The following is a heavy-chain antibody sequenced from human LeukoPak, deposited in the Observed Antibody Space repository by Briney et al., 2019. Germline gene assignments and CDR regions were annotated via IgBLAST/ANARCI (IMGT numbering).Heavy chain of an antibody. Sequence: GGSLRLSCAASGFTFSTYSMNWVRQAPGKGREWVAFIRYDGSNKYYADSVKGRFTISRDNSKNTLYLQMNSLRAEDTAVYYCAKVITNYYYYMDVWGKGTTVTVSS. CDR2: IRYDGSNK. D-gene: IGHD3-16*02. V-gene: IGHV3-30*02. CDR3: AKVITNYYYYMDV. CDR1: GFTFSTYS. J-gene: IGHJ6*03.